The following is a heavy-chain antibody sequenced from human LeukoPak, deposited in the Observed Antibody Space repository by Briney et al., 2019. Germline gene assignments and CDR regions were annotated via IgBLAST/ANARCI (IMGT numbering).Heavy chain of an antibody. D-gene: IGHD3-10*01. Sequence: ASVKVSRKASGYSFTDYYMHWLRQAPGQGLEWMGWINPNSGGTNYAQKFQGRVSMTRDTSISTVNMELSRLTSDDTAVYYRARDGGFDYWGQGTLVTVSS. CDR3: ARDGGFDY. CDR2: INPNSGGT. CDR1: GYSFTDYY. J-gene: IGHJ4*02. V-gene: IGHV1-2*02.